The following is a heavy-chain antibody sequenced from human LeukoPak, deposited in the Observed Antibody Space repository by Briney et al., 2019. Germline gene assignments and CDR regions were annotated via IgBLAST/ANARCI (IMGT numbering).Heavy chain of an antibody. Sequence: ASVKVSCXASGYTFTSYDITWVRQAPGQGLEWMGRIIPVLDIVNYAQKFQGRVTITADKSTSTAYMELSSLRSEDTAVYYCARSDYYGSGSYYYRGYWGQGTLVTVSS. V-gene: IGHV1-69*04. D-gene: IGHD3-10*01. CDR3: ARSDYYGSGSYYYRGY. J-gene: IGHJ4*02. CDR1: GYTFTSYD. CDR2: IIPVLDIV.